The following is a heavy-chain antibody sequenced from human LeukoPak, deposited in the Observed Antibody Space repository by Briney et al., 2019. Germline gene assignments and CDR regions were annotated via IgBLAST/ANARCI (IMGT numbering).Heavy chain of an antibody. J-gene: IGHJ4*02. V-gene: IGHV3-23*01. CDR2: ISGRGDST. CDR3: AKDDSALWFGELSHYFNW. D-gene: IGHD3-10*01. Sequence: PGGSLRLSCTASGFTFGDYAMSWVRQAPGKGLEWVSGISGRGDSTSYTDSVKGRFIISRDISRNTLYLQMNSLRADDTAVYYCAKDDSALWFGELSHYFNWWGQGTLVTVSS. CDR1: GFTFGDYA.